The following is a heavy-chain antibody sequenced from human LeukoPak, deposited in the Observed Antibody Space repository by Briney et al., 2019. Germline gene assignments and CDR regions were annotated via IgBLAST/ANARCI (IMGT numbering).Heavy chain of an antibody. CDR3: ARDPRDYGGRGPDY. CDR1: GFTFSSYS. V-gene: IGHV3-48*04. CDR2: ISSSSTI. D-gene: IGHD4-23*01. Sequence: PGGSLRLSCAASGFTFSSYSMNWVRQAPGKGLEWVSYISSSSTIYYADSVKGRFTISRDNAKNSLYLQMNSLRAEDTAVYYCARDPRDYGGRGPDYWGQGTLVTVSS. J-gene: IGHJ4*02.